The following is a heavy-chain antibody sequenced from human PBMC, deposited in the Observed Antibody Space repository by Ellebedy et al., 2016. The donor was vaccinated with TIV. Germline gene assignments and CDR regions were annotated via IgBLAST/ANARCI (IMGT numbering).Heavy chain of an antibody. Sequence: GGSLRLXXAASGITFSSYAMSWVRQAPGKGLEWVSAISESGVSTYYADSVKGRFTISRDNSKNTLHLQMNSLRAEDTAVYYCARRGYSYGYFYYGMDVWGQGTTVTVSS. V-gene: IGHV3-23*01. CDR1: GITFSSYA. D-gene: IGHD5-18*01. CDR2: ISESGVST. J-gene: IGHJ6*02. CDR3: ARRGYSYGYFYYGMDV.